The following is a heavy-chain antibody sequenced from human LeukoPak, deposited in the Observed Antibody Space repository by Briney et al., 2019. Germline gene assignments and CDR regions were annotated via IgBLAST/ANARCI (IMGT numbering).Heavy chain of an antibody. V-gene: IGHV3-23*01. CDR2: ITPSGDGT. CDR3: AKDSPVATW. D-gene: IGHD1-26*01. J-gene: IGHJ4*02. Sequence: GGSLRLSCAASGFTVSSNYMSWVRQAPGKGLEWVSSITPSGDGTYYAASVKGRFTISRDNSKNTLYLQMDSLRADDTAKYYCAKDSPVATWWGQGTLVTVSS. CDR1: GFTVSSNY.